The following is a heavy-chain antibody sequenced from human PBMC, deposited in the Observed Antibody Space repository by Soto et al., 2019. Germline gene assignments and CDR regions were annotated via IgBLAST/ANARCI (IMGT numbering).Heavy chain of an antibody. CDR3: ARESTLWFGELLLRYYYYGMGV. Sequence: GGSLRLSCAASGFTFSSYAMHWVRQAPGKGLEWVAVISYDGSNKYYADSVKGRFTISRDNSKNTLYLQMNSLRAEDTAVYYCARESTLWFGELLLRYYYYGMGVWGQGTTVTVSS. J-gene: IGHJ6*02. CDR2: ISYDGSNK. V-gene: IGHV3-30-3*01. D-gene: IGHD3-10*01. CDR1: GFTFSSYA.